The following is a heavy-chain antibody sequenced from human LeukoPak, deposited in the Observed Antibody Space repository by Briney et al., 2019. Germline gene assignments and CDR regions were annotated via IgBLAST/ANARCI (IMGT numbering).Heavy chain of an antibody. J-gene: IGHJ4*02. D-gene: IGHD3-10*01. CDR2: INHSGSI. CDR3: ARGRLGDNGSFDY. V-gene: IGHV4-34*01. Sequence: PSETLSFTCAVYGGTFSGYYWSWIRQPPGKRLEWIGEINHSGSINYNPSLKSRATISVDTSKNQFSLKLSSVTAADTAVYYCARGRLGDNGSFDYWGQGTLVTVSS. CDR1: GGTFSGYY.